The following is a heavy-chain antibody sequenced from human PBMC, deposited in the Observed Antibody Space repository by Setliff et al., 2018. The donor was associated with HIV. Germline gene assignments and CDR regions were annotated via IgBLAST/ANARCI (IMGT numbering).Heavy chain of an antibody. CDR2: IYHSGST. Sequence: PSETLSLTCAVSGGSISSSNWWSWVRQSPGKGLEWIGEIYHSGSTDYNPSLKSRVTISVDTSKNQFSLKLSSVTAADTAVYYCARSVDYGDYDFDYWGQGTLVTVSS. CDR1: GGSISSSNW. V-gene: IGHV4-4*02. CDR3: ARSVDYGDYDFDY. J-gene: IGHJ4*02. D-gene: IGHD4-17*01.